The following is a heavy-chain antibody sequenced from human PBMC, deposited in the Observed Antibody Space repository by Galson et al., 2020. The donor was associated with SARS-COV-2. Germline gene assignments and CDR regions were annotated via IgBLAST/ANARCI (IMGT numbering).Heavy chain of an antibody. CDR3: ARGLDGTGRFNGWDY. V-gene: IGHV4-34*01. CDR2: VNHSGST. Sequence: SETLSLTCAVYGGSFSGYFWSWIRQPPGKGLEWIGEVNHSGSTNYNPSLKSRVTISVDTSKNQFSLKLSSVTAADTAVYFCARGLDGTGRFNGWDYWGQGTLVTVSS. J-gene: IGHJ4*02. D-gene: IGHD2-8*02. CDR1: GGSFSGYF.